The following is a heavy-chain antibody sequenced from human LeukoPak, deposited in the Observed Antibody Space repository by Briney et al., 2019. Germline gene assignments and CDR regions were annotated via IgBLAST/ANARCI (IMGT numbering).Heavy chain of an antibody. CDR1: GGSISSYY. CDR2: IYYSGST. V-gene: IGHV4-59*08. J-gene: IGHJ2*01. D-gene: IGHD6-13*01. CDR3: ARHAVAAGSYWHFDL. Sequence: SETLSLTCTVSGGSISSYYWSWIRQPPGKGLEWIGYIYYSGSTNYNPSLKSRVTISVDTSKNQFSLKLSSVTAADTAVYYCARHAVAAGSYWHFDLWGRGTLVTVSS.